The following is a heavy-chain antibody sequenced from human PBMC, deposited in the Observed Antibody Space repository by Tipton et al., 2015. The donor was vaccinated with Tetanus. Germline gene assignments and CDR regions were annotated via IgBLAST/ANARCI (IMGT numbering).Heavy chain of an antibody. CDR1: GYFFNNYW. CDR2: VYPGDSTT. CDR3: ARRRTTTALANYFDS. J-gene: IGHJ4*02. V-gene: IGHV5-51*01. Sequence: QLVQSGAEVKKPGESLKISCKASGYFFNNYWIAWVRQRPGSGLEWMGIVYPGDSTTKYSPSFQDQVTISADRSITTAYLRWSSLKASDTAIYYCARRRTTTALANYFDSWGQGTQVTVSS. D-gene: IGHD1-1*01.